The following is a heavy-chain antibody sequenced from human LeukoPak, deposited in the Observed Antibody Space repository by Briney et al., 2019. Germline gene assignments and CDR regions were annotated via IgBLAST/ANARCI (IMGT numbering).Heavy chain of an antibody. D-gene: IGHD4-17*01. CDR2: IYYSGST. V-gene: IGHV4-59*08. CDR1: GGSISSYY. J-gene: IGHJ6*02. CDR3: ARLVGTTGDYYYYDMDV. Sequence: PSETLSLTCTVSGGSISSYYWSWIRQPPGKGLEWIGYIYYSGSTNYNPSLKSRVTISVDTSKNQFSLKLSSVTAADTAVYYCARLVGTTGDYYYYDMDVWGQGTTVTVSS.